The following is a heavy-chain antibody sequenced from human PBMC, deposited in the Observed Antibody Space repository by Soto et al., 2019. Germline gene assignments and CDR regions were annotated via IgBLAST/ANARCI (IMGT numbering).Heavy chain of an antibody. D-gene: IGHD2-15*01. CDR1: GFTFSSYS. CDR3: VRINYCSSSSCSSFDY. J-gene: IGHJ4*02. Sequence: GSLGLSCSAYGFTFSSYSMNWVRQAPRKRLEWVSFISSNSIFIYYADSVKGRFTISRDNAKNAVYLQMNSLRVEDTAVYYCVRINYCSSSSCSSFDYWGQGTPVTVSS. CDR2: ISSNSIFI. V-gene: IGHV3-21*01.